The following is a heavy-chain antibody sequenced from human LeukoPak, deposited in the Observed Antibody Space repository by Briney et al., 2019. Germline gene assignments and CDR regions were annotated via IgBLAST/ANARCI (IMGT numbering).Heavy chain of an antibody. D-gene: IGHD3-3*01. Sequence: PSETLSLTCAVSGVSISPYYWAWIRQPPGKGLEWIGYIHTSGSNNQYPSLKSRVTISVDKSKNHFSLRLTSVAAADTAVYYCARLSAAVHLGAFDLWGQGTMVTVSS. CDR3: ARLSAAVHLGAFDL. CDR1: GVSISPYY. V-gene: IGHV4-4*09. J-gene: IGHJ3*01. CDR2: IHTSGSN.